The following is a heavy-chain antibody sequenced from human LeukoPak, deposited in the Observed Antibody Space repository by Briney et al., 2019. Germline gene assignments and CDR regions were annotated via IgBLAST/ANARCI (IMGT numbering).Heavy chain of an antibody. Sequence: GGSLRLSCEASGFTFSSYEMNWVRQAPGKWLEWVSYISSSGSTIYYADSVKGRFTISRDNAKNSMYLQMNSLGAEDTAVYYCGRLAAETGGGYLDYWGQGTLVTVSS. V-gene: IGHV3-48*03. D-gene: IGHD3-16*01. J-gene: IGHJ4*02. CDR3: GRLAAETGGGYLDY. CDR1: GFTFSSYE. CDR2: ISSSGSTI.